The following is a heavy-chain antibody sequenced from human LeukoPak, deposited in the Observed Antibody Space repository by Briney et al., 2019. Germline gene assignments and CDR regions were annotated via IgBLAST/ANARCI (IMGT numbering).Heavy chain of an antibody. D-gene: IGHD1-26*01. CDR2: IKPDENEK. Sequence: GGSLRLSCAASGFTFNNYWMSRVRQAPGKGLEWVANIKPDENEKFYVDSVKGRFTISRDNAKNSLYLQMNSLRAEDTALYYCTGSPDGFDYWGQGTLVTVSS. CDR1: GFTFNNYW. CDR3: TGSPDGFDY. V-gene: IGHV3-7*03. J-gene: IGHJ4*02.